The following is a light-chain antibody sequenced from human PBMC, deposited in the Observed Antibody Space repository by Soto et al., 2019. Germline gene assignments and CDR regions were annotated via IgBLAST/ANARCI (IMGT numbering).Light chain of an antibody. CDR3: QRYDSYSEA. J-gene: IGKJ1*01. CDR2: SAS. CDR1: QSISNQ. V-gene: IGKV1-39*01. Sequence: DIQLPQSASSLSASVGDRVTITWGAGQSISNQLNWYQQKQVKAPKLLIYSASSLQSGVPSRFSGSGYGTEFTLTISSLQTDDLATYYCQRYDSYSEAFGQGTKVDIK.